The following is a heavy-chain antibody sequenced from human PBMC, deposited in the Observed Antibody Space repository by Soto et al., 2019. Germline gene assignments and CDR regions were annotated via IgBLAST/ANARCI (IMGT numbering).Heavy chain of an antibody. CDR1: GFPLSDSA. CDR3: TRHAGGLVEHSFYYYFMDV. Sequence: EVHLVETGGGLVQPGGSLKLACLASGFPLSDSAIHWVRKASGKGLEWVGRIRSKTNNYATTYGAPVRGRFTLSRDDSKNTAYLQMNNLESEDAAVYYCTRHAGGLVEHSFYYYFMDVWGKGTTLSV. CDR2: IRSKTNNYAT. D-gene: IGHD2-15*01. J-gene: IGHJ6*03. V-gene: IGHV3-73*01.